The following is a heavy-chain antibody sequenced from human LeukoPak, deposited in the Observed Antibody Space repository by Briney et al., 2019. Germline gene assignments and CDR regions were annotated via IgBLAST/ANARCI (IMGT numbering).Heavy chain of an antibody. CDR2: IGGSSSSL. CDR3: ARKLYSDNSHDAFDI. V-gene: IGHV3-21*01. CDR1: GFTFSIYS. J-gene: IGHJ3*02. D-gene: IGHD1-26*01. Sequence: GESLRLSCVASGFTFSIYSMNWVRQAPGKGLEWVSSIGGSSSSLYYAESVKGRFTISRDNARNSLYLQMSSLRAEDTAVYYCARKLYSDNSHDAFDIWGQGTMVIVSS.